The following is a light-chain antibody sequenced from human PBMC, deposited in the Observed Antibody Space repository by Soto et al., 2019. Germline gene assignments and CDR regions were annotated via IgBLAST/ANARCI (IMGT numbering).Light chain of an antibody. CDR2: HAS. V-gene: IGKV3-11*01. Sequence: EIVLTQSPATLSLSPGERATLSCRASQSVSTYLAWYQQKPGQAPRLLIYHASNRATSIPARFSGSGSGTDFTLIISSLEPEDFAVYYCQQRSNWPPITFGQGTRLEIK. CDR1: QSVSTY. CDR3: QQRSNWPPIT. J-gene: IGKJ5*01.